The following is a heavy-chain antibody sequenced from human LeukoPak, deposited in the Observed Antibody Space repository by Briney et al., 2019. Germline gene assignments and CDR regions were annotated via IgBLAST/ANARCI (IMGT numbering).Heavy chain of an antibody. V-gene: IGHV1-2*02. CDR3: ARVLHRSIAARDLSD. J-gene: IGHJ4*02. Sequence: ASVKVSRKASGYTFTGYYMHWVRQAPGQGLEWMGWINPNSGGTNYAQKFQGRVTMTRDTSISTAYMELSRLRSDDTAVYYCARVLHRSIAARDLSDWGQGTLVTASS. CDR1: GYTFTGYY. CDR2: INPNSGGT. D-gene: IGHD6-6*01.